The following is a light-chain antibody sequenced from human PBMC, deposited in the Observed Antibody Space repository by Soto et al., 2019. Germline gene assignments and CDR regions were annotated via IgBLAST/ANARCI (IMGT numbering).Light chain of an antibody. V-gene: IGKV3-20*01. CDR1: QSVSSSY. Sequence: EIVLTPSPGTLSLSPGERATLSCRASQSVSSSYLAWYQQKPGQAPRLLIYGASSRATAIPDRFSGSGSGTDFPLTISRLEPEDFAVYYCQQYGSSPGTFGQGTKVEIK. CDR3: QQYGSSPGT. J-gene: IGKJ1*01. CDR2: GAS.